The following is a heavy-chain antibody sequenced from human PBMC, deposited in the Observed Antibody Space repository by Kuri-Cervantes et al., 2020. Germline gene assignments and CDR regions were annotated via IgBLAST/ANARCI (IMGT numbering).Heavy chain of an antibody. CDR2: INPNSGGT. CDR3: ARVLRYFDYWFDP. J-gene: IGHJ5*02. V-gene: IGHV1-2*02. D-gene: IGHD3-9*01. Sequence: ASVKVSCKASGYTFTSYDINWVRQAPGQGLEWMGWINPNSGGTNYAQKFQGRVTMTRDTSISTAYMELSRLRSDDTAVYYCARVLRYFDYWFDPWGQGTLVTVSS. CDR1: GYTFTSYD.